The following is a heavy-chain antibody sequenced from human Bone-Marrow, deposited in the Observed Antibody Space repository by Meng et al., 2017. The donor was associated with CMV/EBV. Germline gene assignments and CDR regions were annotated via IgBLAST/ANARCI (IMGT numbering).Heavy chain of an antibody. Sequence: GSLRLSCTVSGGSISSYYWSWIRQPPGKGLEWIGFLYYSGSTNYNPSLKSRVTISVDTSMNQFSLKLNSVTAADTAVYYCARDREDTSMVTWVARRGVDAFDIWGQGTMVTVSS. J-gene: IGHJ3*02. D-gene: IGHD5-18*01. V-gene: IGHV4-59*01. CDR2: LYYSGST. CDR1: GGSISSYY. CDR3: ARDREDTSMVTWVARRGVDAFDI.